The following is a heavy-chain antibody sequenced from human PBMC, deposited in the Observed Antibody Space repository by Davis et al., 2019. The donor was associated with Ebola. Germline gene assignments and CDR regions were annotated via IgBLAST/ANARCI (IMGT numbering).Heavy chain of an antibody. J-gene: IGHJ5*02. D-gene: IGHD2-2*02. CDR2: ISGSGGST. CDR1: GFTFSSYA. Sequence: PGGSLRLSCAASGFTFSSYAMSWVRQAPGKGLEWVSAISGSGGSTYYADSVKGRFTISRDNSKNTLYLQMNSLRAEDTAVYYCAKQWEAYCSSTSCYILGSQNWFDPWGQGTLVTVSS. V-gene: IGHV3-23*01. CDR3: AKQWEAYCSSTSCYILGSQNWFDP.